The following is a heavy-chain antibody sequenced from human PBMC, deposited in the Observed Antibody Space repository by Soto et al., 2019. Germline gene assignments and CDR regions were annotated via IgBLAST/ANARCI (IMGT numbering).Heavy chain of an antibody. CDR3: AREISSSWYYNWFDP. CDR1: GGSISSYY. D-gene: IGHD6-13*01. CDR2: IYYSGST. Sequence: SETLSLTCTVSGGSISSYYWSWIRQPPGKGLEWIGYIYYSGSTNYNPSLKSRVTISVDTSKNQFSLKLSSVTAADTAVYYCAREISSSWYYNWFDPWGQGTLVTVSS. V-gene: IGHV4-59*01. J-gene: IGHJ5*02.